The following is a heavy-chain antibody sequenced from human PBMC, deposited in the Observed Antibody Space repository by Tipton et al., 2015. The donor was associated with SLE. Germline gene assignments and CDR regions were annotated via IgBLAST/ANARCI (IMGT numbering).Heavy chain of an antibody. V-gene: IGHV4-59*11. J-gene: IGHJ6*03. Sequence: LRLSCTVSSGSISLHYWSWIRQPPGKGLEWIGYMYYSGSTNYNPSLKSQVTISVDTSKNQFSLKLSSVTAADTAVYYCARVPAFYYYYMDVWGKGTTVTVSS. CDR1: SGSISLHY. CDR2: MYYSGST. CDR3: ARVPAFYYYYMDV. D-gene: IGHD2-2*01.